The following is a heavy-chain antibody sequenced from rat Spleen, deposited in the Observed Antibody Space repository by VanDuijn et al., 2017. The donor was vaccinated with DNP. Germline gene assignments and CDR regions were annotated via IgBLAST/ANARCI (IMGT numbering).Heavy chain of an antibody. J-gene: IGHJ4*01. CDR1: GYSITSDY. V-gene: IGHV3-1*01. CDR2: ISYSGTT. Sequence: EVQLQESGPGLVKPSQSLSLTCSVTGYSITSDYWGWIRKFPGNKMEWIGHISYSGTTSYHPSLKSRISITRDTSKNQLFLQVNSVTTEDTATYHCARWPGYNPPYAMDVWGQGTSVTVSS. CDR3: ARWPGYNPPYAMDV. D-gene: IGHD1-4*01.